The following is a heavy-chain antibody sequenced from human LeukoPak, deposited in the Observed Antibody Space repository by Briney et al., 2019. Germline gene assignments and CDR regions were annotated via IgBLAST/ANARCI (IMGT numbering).Heavy chain of an antibody. CDR2: IWFDGSNE. D-gene: IGHD6-19*01. CDR3: AKDNAGGWSGYFDY. J-gene: IGHJ4*02. V-gene: IGHV3-33*06. CDR1: GFTFNTYG. Sequence: PGRSLRLSCAASGFTFNTYGMHWVRQAPGKGLXWXAVIWFDGSNEFYADSVKGRFTISRDNSKNTLSLQINSLRAEDTAVYYCAKDNAGGWSGYFDYWGQGILVTVSS.